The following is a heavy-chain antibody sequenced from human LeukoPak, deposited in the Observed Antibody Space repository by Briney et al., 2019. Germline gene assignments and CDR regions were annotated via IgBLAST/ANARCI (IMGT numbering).Heavy chain of an antibody. J-gene: IGHJ6*02. CDR2: IWYDGSNK. CDR3: ARDRFGGYDPYYYYYGMDV. V-gene: IGHV3-33*01. Sequence: GGSLRLSCAASGFTFSSYGMHWVRQAPGKGLEWVAVIWYDGSNKYYADSVKGRLTISRDNSKNTLYLQMNSLRAEDTAVYYCARDRFGGYDPYYYYYGMDVWGQGTTVTVSS. D-gene: IGHD5-12*01. CDR1: GFTFSSYG.